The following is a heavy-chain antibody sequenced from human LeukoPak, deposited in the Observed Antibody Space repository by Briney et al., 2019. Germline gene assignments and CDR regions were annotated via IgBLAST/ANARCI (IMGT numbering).Heavy chain of an antibody. CDR3: ARELTYYDSSGGLDY. CDR1: GFTFSNYA. V-gene: IGHV3-23*01. J-gene: IGHJ4*02. D-gene: IGHD3-22*01. CDR2: ISGSGGST. Sequence: GGSLRLSCAASGFTFSNYAMSWVRQAPGKGLEWVSAISGSGGSTYYADSVKGRFTISRDNSKNTLYLQMNSLRAEDTAVYYCARELTYYDSSGGLDYWGQGTLVTVSS.